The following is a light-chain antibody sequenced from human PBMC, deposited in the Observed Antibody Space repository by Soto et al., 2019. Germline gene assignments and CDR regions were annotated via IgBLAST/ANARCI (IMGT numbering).Light chain of an antibody. CDR1: SSNIGAGYD. J-gene: IGLJ1*01. V-gene: IGLV1-40*01. CDR3: QSYDSSPLV. Sequence: QSVLTQPPSVSGAPGQRVTISCTGSSSNIGAGYDVHWYQQLPGTAPKLLIYGNSNRPSGVPDRFSGSKSGTTASLAITGLQAEDEADYYCQSYDSSPLVFGTGTKDTVL. CDR2: GNS.